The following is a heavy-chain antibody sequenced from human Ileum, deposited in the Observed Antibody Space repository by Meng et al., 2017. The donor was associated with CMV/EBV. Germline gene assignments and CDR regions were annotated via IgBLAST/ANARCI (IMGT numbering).Heavy chain of an antibody. CDR1: GFTFSSYW. V-gene: IGHV3-7*01. Sequence: GSLRLSCAASGFTFSSYWMSWVRQAPGKGLEWVANIKQDGSEKYYVDSVKGRFTISRDNAKNSLYLQMNSLRAEDTAVYYCARLVGTPGKYYLDYWGQGTLVTVSS. J-gene: IGHJ4*02. D-gene: IGHD4-23*01. CDR2: IKQDGSEK. CDR3: ARLVGTPGKYYLDY.